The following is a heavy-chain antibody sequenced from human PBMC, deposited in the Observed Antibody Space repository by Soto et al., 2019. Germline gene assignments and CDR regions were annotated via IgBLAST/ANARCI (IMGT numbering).Heavy chain of an antibody. V-gene: IGHV5-51*01. CDR1: VYRFTTYW. D-gene: IGHD6-19*01. Sequence: GESLKISCKGSVYRFTTYWIAWVRQMPGKGLEWMGFIYPSDSSIKYSPSFQGQVTISGDKSISTAYLQWSSLKASDTAIYYCARLYTSGSPFDYWGQGTLVTVSS. CDR2: IYPSDSSI. J-gene: IGHJ4*02. CDR3: ARLYTSGSPFDY.